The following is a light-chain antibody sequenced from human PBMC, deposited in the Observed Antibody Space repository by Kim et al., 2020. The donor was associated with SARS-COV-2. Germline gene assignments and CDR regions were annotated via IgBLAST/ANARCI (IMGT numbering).Light chain of an antibody. CDR3: QQYNSFWT. CDR1: QSISSW. CDR2: KAS. J-gene: IGKJ1*01. V-gene: IGKV1-5*03. Sequence: DIQMTQSPSTLSASVGDRVTITCRASQSISSWLAWYQQKPGKAPKLLIHKASSLETGVPSRFSGSGSGTEFILTISSLQPDDFATYYCQQYNSFWTFCQGTKVDIK.